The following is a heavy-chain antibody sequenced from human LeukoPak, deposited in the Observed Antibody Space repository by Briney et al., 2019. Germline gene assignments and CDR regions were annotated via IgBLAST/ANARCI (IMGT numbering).Heavy chain of an antibody. Sequence: PSETLSLTCAVSGGSISSGGYSWSWIRQPPGKGLEWIGYIYHSGSTNYNPSLKSRVTISVDTSKNQFSLKLSSVTAADTAVYYCARPTTVTTTAFDIWGQGTMVTVSS. CDR2: IYHSGST. D-gene: IGHD4-11*01. J-gene: IGHJ3*02. V-gene: IGHV4-30-2*01. CDR3: ARPTTVTTTAFDI. CDR1: GGSISSGGYS.